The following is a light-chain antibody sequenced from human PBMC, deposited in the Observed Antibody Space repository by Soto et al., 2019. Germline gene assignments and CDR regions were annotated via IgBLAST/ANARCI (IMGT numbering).Light chain of an antibody. Sequence: EIVMTQSPANLSVSSGDRATLSCRASQTIYNNVAWYQQRPGQAPRLLIYDASTRATSVPARFSGSGYGTDFTPSISGPQSADCAVYYCQQFNKWPLTFGGGTKVEIK. CDR3: QQFNKWPLT. CDR2: DAS. CDR1: QTIYNN. J-gene: IGKJ4*01. V-gene: IGKV3-15*01.